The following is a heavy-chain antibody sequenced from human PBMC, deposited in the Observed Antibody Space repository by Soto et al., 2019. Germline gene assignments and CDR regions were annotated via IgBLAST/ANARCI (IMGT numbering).Heavy chain of an antibody. D-gene: IGHD3-10*01. Sequence: QVQLQESGPGLVKPSQTLSLNCTVSGGSVNVGDHYWSWIRQFPGRGLEWIGYISYSGNTYYNPSLKGRVTLSLDISKSQFSLKLASVTAADTAMYYCAREEVAYFGSGSHNWFDPWGQGTLVTVSS. CDR3: AREEVAYFGSGSHNWFDP. CDR1: GGSVNVGDHY. J-gene: IGHJ5*02. CDR2: ISYSGNT. V-gene: IGHV4-31*03.